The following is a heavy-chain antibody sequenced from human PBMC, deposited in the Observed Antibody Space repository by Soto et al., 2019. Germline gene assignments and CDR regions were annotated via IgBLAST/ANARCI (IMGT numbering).Heavy chain of an antibody. CDR1: GGSFSGYY. Sequence: SETLSLTCAVYGGSFSGYYWSWIRQHPGKGLEWIGYIYYSGSTYYNPSLKSRVTISVDTSKNQFSLKLSSVTAADTAVYYCARSSTSANYFDYWGQGTLVTVSS. CDR3: ARSSTSANYFDY. D-gene: IGHD2-2*01. V-gene: IGHV4-31*11. J-gene: IGHJ4*02. CDR2: IYYSGST.